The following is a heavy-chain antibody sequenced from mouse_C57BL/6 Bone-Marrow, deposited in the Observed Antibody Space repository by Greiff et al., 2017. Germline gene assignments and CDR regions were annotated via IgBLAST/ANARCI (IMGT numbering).Heavy chain of an antibody. CDR3: ARPEDFGYFDY. CDR2: LGGDGST. V-gene: IGHV2-3*01. CDR1: GFSLTSYG. Sequence: VKLMESGPGLVAPSQSLSITCTVSGFSLTSYGVSWVRQPPGKGLEWLGVLGGDGSTNYPSALISRLSISKDNSKCQVFLKLNSLQTDDTATYYCARPEDFGYFDYWGQGTTLTVSS. J-gene: IGHJ2*01.